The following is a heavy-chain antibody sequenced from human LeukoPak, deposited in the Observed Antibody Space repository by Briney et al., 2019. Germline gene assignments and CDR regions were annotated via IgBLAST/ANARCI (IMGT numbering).Heavy chain of an antibody. Sequence: PSETLSLTCAVYGGSFSGYYWSWIRQPPGKGLEWIGEINHSGSTNYNPSLKSRVTISVDTSENQFSLKLSSVTAADTAVYYCASRRTTNDYWGQGTLVTVFS. J-gene: IGHJ4*02. CDR2: INHSGST. V-gene: IGHV4-34*01. D-gene: IGHD1-7*01. CDR1: GGSFSGYY. CDR3: ASRRTTNDY.